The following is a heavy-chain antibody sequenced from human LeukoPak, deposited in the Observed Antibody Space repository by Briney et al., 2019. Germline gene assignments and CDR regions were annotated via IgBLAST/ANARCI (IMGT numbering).Heavy chain of an antibody. CDR2: IKQDGSEK. Sequence: GGSLRLSCAASGFTFSSYWMSWVRQAPGKGLEWVANIKQDGSEKYYVDSVKGRFTISRDNAKNSLYLQMNSLRAEDTAVYYCARDSSGYSGYDWWWVFDYWGQGTLVTVSS. V-gene: IGHV3-7*03. CDR1: GFTFSSYW. J-gene: IGHJ4*02. CDR3: ARDSSGYSGYDWWWVFDY. D-gene: IGHD5-12*01.